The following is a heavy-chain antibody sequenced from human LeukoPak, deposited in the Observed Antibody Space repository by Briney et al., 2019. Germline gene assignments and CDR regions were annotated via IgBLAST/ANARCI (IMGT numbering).Heavy chain of an antibody. D-gene: IGHD2-2*01. J-gene: IGHJ4*02. V-gene: IGHV1-2*04. CDR2: INPNSGGT. CDR1: GYTFTGYY. Sequence: ASVKVSCKASGYTFTGYYMNWVRQAPGQGLEWMGWINPNSGGTYSAQKFQGWVTMTRDTSISTAYMELSRLTSDDTAVYYCARANALYCSSMTCLFDYWGQGTLVTVSS. CDR3: ARANALYCSSMTCLFDY.